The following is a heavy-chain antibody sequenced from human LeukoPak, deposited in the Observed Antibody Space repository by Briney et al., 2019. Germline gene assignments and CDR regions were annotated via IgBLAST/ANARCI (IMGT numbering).Heavy chain of an antibody. CDR1: GYTLTSYG. V-gene: IGHV1-18*01. CDR2: ISAYNGNT. CDR3: ARRYSSSWYDYYYYMDV. Sequence: ASVKVSCKASGYTLTSYGISWVRQAPGQGLEWMGWISAYNGNTNYAQKLQGRVTMTTDTSTSTAYMELRSLRSDDTAVYYCARRYSSSWYDYYYYMDVWGKGTTVTVSS. D-gene: IGHD6-13*01. J-gene: IGHJ6*03.